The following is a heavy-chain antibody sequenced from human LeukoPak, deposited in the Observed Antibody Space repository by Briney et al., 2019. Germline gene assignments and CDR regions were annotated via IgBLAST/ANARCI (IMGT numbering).Heavy chain of an antibody. CDR1: GYSFTNYW. J-gene: IGHJ4*02. V-gene: IGHV5-51*01. D-gene: IGHD3-16*01. Sequence: GESLEISCKASGYSFTNYWIGWVRQMPGKGLEWMGIIYPGDSDTRYNPSFQGQVTISADKSISTVYLQWSSLEASDTGIYYCARRGPSSEYFDHWGQGTLVTVSS. CDR2: IYPGDSDT. CDR3: ARRGPSSEYFDH.